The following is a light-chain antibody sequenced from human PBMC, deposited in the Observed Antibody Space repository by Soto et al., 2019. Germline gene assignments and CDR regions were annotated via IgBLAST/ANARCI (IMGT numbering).Light chain of an antibody. CDR3: QRSWT. CDR1: QNISDS. V-gene: IGKV1-39*01. J-gene: IGKJ2*01. Sequence: DIQMTQSPSSLSASVGDRVTITCRASQNISDSLNWYQHKPGQAPKLLIYAASSLQSGVPSRFSGSGSETDFNITISSLQPEDFASYFCQRSWTFGQGT. CDR2: AAS.